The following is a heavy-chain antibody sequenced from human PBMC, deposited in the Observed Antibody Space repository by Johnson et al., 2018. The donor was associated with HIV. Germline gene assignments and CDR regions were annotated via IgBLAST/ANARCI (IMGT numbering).Heavy chain of an antibody. CDR3: AKLLVDTIMEEHDAFDI. Sequence: EQLVESGGGLVQPGGSLRLSCAASGFAFGSYWVTWVRQAPGKGLEWVANINQDGSEKDYVDSVKGRFTISRDIAKNSLYLQMSGLRAEDTAVYYCAKLLVDTIMEEHDAFDIWGQGTMVTVSS. V-gene: IGHV3-7*01. D-gene: IGHD5-18*01. J-gene: IGHJ3*02. CDR1: GFAFGSYW. CDR2: INQDGSEK.